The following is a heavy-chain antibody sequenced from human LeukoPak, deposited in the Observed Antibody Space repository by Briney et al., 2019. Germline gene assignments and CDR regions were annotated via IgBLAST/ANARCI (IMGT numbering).Heavy chain of an antibody. CDR3: ARGERIFGVVGDMDV. D-gene: IGHD3-3*01. Sequence: ASVKVSCTASGYTFTNYAMNWVRQAPGQGLEWMGWINTNTGNPTYAQGFTGRFVFSLDTSVSTAYLQISSLKAEDTAVYYCARGERIFGVVGDMDVWGKGTTVTVSS. CDR2: INTNTGNP. J-gene: IGHJ6*03. V-gene: IGHV7-4-1*02. CDR1: GYTFTNYA.